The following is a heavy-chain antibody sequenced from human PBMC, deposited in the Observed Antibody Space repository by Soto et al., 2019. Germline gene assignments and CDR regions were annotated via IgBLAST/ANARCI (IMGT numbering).Heavy chain of an antibody. D-gene: IGHD1-26*01. CDR1: GFTFSSYG. V-gene: IGHV3-33*01. CDR3: ARATNPVEPKHYYYYGMDV. Sequence: QVQLVESGGGVVQPGRSLRLSCAASGFTFSSYGMHWVRQAPGKGLEWVAVIRYDGSNKYYADSVKGRFTISRDNSKNTLYLQMNSLRAEDTAVYYCARATNPVEPKHYYYYGMDVWGQGTTVTVSS. CDR2: IRYDGSNK. J-gene: IGHJ6*02.